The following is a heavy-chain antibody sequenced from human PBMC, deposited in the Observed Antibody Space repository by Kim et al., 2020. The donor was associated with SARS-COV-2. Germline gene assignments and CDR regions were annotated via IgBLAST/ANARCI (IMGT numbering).Heavy chain of an antibody. Sequence: GGSLRLSCAASGFTFSNAWMSWVRQAPGKGLEWVGRIKSKTDGGTTDYAAPVKGRFTISRDDSKNTLYLQMNSLKTEDTAVYYCTTGSEYGSGSSNFDYWGQGTLVTVSS. J-gene: IGHJ4*02. D-gene: IGHD3-10*01. CDR1: GFTFSNAW. CDR2: IKSKTDGGTT. V-gene: IGHV3-15*01. CDR3: TTGSEYGSGSSNFDY.